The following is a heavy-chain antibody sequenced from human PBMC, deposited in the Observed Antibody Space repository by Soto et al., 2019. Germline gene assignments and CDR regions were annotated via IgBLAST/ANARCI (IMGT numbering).Heavy chain of an antibody. J-gene: IGHJ4*02. V-gene: IGHV2-5*02. CDR3: APLPPGCYDFDRLWEKFYL. Sequence: QITVKESGLTLVKPTQTLTLTCTFSGFSLSTNGMGVGWIRQSPGKALEWLALIYWDDDKRYSPSLRSRLTIPPDTSKNPGDLTMTNMDPVDTATYYLAPLPPGCYDFDRLWEKFYLRGQGTLVTVSS. CDR1: GFSLSTNGMG. CDR2: IYWDDDK. D-gene: IGHD3-3*01.